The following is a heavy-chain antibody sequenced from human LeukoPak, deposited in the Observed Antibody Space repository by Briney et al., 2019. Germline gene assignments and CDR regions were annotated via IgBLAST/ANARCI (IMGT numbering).Heavy chain of an antibody. CDR2: IIPIFGTA. J-gene: IGHJ4*02. D-gene: IGHD3-22*01. Sequence: ASVKVSCKASGGTFSSYAISWVRQAPGQGLEWMGGIIPIFGTANYAQKFQGRVTITADKSTSTAYMELSSLRSEDTAVYYCARTGRVYYDSSGYFERAFDYWGQGTLVTVSS. V-gene: IGHV1-69*06. CDR1: GGTFSSYA. CDR3: ARTGRVYYDSSGYFERAFDY.